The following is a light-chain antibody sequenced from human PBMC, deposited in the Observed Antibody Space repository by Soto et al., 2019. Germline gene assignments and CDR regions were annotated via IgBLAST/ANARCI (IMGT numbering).Light chain of an antibody. J-gene: IGKJ5*01. Sequence: EIVLTQSPSTLSLSPGERATLSCRASQSVSSYLAWYQQKPGQAPRLLIYDASNRATGIPARFSGSGSGTDFTLTISSLEPEDFAVYYCQQRSNWAGITFGQGTRLENK. V-gene: IGKV3-11*01. CDR1: QSVSSY. CDR2: DAS. CDR3: QQRSNWAGIT.